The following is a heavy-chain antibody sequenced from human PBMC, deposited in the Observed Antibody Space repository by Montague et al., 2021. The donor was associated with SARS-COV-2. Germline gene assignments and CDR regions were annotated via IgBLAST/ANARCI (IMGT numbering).Heavy chain of an antibody. Sequence: SETLSLTCTVSGGSISSHFWSWIRQPPGKGLEWIGYINYSGGTXXXPSXXXRVTVSVDTTKNQFSLKVTSVIAADTAVYYCARATTVRGAVNWFDPWGQGTQAIVSS. V-gene: IGHV4-59*11. CDR3: ARATTVRGAVNWFDP. D-gene: IGHD3-10*01. CDR2: INYSGGT. CDR1: GGSISSHF. J-gene: IGHJ5*02.